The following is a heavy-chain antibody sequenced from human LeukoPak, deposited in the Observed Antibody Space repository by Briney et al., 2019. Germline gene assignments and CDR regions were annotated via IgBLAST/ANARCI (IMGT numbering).Heavy chain of an antibody. CDR2: IYYTGST. CDR3: ASSYFYDGNRYFDY. CDR1: GGCITSYY. D-gene: IGHD3-22*01. J-gene: IGHJ4*02. Sequence: SETLSLTCNVSGGCITSYYWNWIRQPPGKGLEWIGYIYYTGSTNSNPSLKSRLTISLDTSKKQFSLKLSSVTAADRPIYYCASSYFYDGNRYFDYWGQGALVTVSS. V-gene: IGHV4-59*01.